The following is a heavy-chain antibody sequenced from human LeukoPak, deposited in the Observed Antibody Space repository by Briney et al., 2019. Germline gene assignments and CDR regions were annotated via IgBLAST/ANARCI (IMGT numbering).Heavy chain of an antibody. V-gene: IGHV3-23*01. CDR2: IGGSGGST. D-gene: IGHD2-15*01. CDR1: GFTFSSYA. J-gene: IGHJ4*02. CDR3: AARDIVVVVAPEAFDY. Sequence: GGSLRLSCAASGFTFSSYAMSWVRQAPGKGLEWVSAIGGSGGSTYYADSVKGRFTISRDNSKNTLYLQMNSLRAEDTAVYYCAARDIVVVVAPEAFDYWGQGTLVTVSS.